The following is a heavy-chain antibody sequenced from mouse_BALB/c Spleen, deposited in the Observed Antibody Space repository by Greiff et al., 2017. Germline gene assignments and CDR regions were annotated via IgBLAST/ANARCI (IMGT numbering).Heavy chain of an antibody. Sequence: QVQLQQSGAELVKPGASVKLSCKASGYTFTSYWMHWVKQRPGQGLEWIGEINPSNGRTNYNEKFKSKATLTVDKSSSTAYMQLSSLTSEDSAVYYCARGENYYGAAWFAYWGQGTLVTVSA. CDR2: INPSNGRT. CDR1: GYTFTSYW. V-gene: IGHV1S81*02. D-gene: IGHD1-1*01. J-gene: IGHJ3*01. CDR3: ARGENYYGAAWFAY.